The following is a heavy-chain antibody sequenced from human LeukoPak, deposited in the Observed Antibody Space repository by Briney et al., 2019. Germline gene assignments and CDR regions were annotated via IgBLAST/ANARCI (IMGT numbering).Heavy chain of an antibody. D-gene: IGHD5-24*01. CDR1: GFTFSSYS. V-gene: IGHV3-21*01. CDR3: ARELEMATSTFDY. Sequence: GGSLRLSCAASGFTFSSYSMNWVRQAPGKGLEWVSSISSSSSSYIYYADSVKGRFTISRDNAKNSLYLQMNSLRAEDTAVYYCARELEMATSTFDYWGQGTLVTVSS. J-gene: IGHJ4*02. CDR2: ISSSSSSYI.